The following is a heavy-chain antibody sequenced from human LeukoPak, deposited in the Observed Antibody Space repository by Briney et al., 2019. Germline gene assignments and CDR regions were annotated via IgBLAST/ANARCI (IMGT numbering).Heavy chain of an antibody. CDR1: GLIFSSAV. J-gene: IGHJ6*02. CDR3: AKVDIVGSRKPGMDV. Sequence: GGTLRLFCAASGLIFSSAVMAWVRQCPGKGLEWVASVSGNGDMTYYTDSVKGRFAISRDNSRNTLFLQLSGLTFDDTARYYCAKVDIVGSRKPGMDVCGQGTTVTVSS. V-gene: IGHV3-23*01. CDR2: VSGNGDMT. D-gene: IGHD2-21*01.